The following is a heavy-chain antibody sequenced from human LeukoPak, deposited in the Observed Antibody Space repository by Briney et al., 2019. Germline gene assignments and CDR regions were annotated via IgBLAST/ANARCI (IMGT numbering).Heavy chain of an antibody. CDR3: ARVMKGAKQRFGELINRYSYYMDV. D-gene: IGHD3-10*01. CDR2: ISTSSSYI. V-gene: IGHV3-21*01. Sequence: GGSLRLSCAASGFTFSNYNMNWVRQAPGKGLEWVASISTSSSYIYYADSVKGRFTISRDNAKNSLSLEMNSLRAEDTAVYYCARVMKGAKQRFGELINRYSYYMDVWGKGTTVTVSS. CDR1: GFTFSNYN. J-gene: IGHJ6*03.